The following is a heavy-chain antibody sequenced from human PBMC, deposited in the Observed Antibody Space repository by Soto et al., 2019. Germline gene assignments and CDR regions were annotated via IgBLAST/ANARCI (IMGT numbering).Heavy chain of an antibody. CDR2: ISHDGSDK. CDR1: GFTFRNYG. Sequence: QVQLVESVGGVVRPGRSLRLTCAASGFTFRNYGMHWVRQAPGKGLEWVAVISHDGSDKYYADSMKGRFIISRDNSENTLFLNMNSLKPEDTAVYYCAKENQHLVHDYWGQGTLVTVSS. J-gene: IGHJ4*02. D-gene: IGHD6-13*01. V-gene: IGHV3-30*18. CDR3: AKENQHLVHDY.